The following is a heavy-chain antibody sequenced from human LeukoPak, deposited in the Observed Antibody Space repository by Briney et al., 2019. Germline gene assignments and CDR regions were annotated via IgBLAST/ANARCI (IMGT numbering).Heavy chain of an antibody. CDR3: AKRDYGSGSYLDY. CDR1: GFTVSSNS. CDR2: IYSDNT. D-gene: IGHD3-10*01. Sequence: PGGSLRLSCTVSGFTVSSNSMSWVRQAPGKGLEWVSFIYSDNTHYSDSVKGRFTISRDNSKNTLYLQMNSLRAEDTAVYYCAKRDYGSGSYLDYWGQGTLVTVSS. J-gene: IGHJ4*02. V-gene: IGHV3-66*03.